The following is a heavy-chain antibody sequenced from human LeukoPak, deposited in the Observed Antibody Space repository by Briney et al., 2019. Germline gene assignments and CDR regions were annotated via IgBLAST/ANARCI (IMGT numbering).Heavy chain of an antibody. J-gene: IGHJ4*02. Sequence: GESLKISCKGTGYSFTSYWIGWVCQMPGKGLEWMGIIYPGDSDTRYSPSFQGQVTISADKSISTAYLHWSSLKASDTAMYYCARLAVGFGESPFDYWGQGTLVTVSP. CDR2: IYPGDSDT. D-gene: IGHD3-10*01. CDR3: ARLAVGFGESPFDY. V-gene: IGHV5-51*01. CDR1: GYSFTSYW.